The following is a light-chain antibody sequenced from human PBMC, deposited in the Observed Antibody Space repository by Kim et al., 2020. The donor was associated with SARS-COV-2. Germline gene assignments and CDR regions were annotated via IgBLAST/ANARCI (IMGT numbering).Light chain of an antibody. CDR1: SLRKYY. CDR3: NSRDTSGNLLV. J-gene: IGLJ3*02. CDR2: GKN. V-gene: IGLV3-19*01. Sequence: SSELTQGPPVSVALGQTVRITCQGDSLRKYYASWYQQKPGQAPILVSYGKNNRPSGIPDRFSGSSSGDTASLTITGAQAEDEADYYCNSRDTSGNLLVFGGGTQLTVL.